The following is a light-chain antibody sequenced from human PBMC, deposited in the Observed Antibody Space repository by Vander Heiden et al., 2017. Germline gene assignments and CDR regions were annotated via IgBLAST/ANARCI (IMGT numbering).Light chain of an antibody. CDR1: QYIADF. Sequence: THMTQSPSTLSAPVGDPVTITCRASQYIADFLAWYQQKPGKAPKLLIYKASNLQSGVPSRFSGSGSRTEFTLTISSLQPDDFATYSCQQNNAYPLTFGGGTNVEI. CDR2: KAS. CDR3: QQNNAYPLT. J-gene: IGKJ4*01. V-gene: IGKV1-5*03.